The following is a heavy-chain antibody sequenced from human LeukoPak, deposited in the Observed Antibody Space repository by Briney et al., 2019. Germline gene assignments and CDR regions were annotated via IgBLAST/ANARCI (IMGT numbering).Heavy chain of an antibody. CDR2: IFHRGTT. CDR3: ARDLSPADRPSEGTGNWFDP. V-gene: IGHV4-31*03. CDR1: GGSIRSGGFY. J-gene: IGHJ5*02. Sequence: SETLSLTCTVSGGSIRSGGFYWSWIRLLPGKGLEWIGNIFHRGTTYYNPSLKSRVVISLDTSKNQFSLSPSSVSAADTAVYYCARDLSPADRPSEGTGNWFDPWGQGTLVTVSS. D-gene: IGHD3-22*01.